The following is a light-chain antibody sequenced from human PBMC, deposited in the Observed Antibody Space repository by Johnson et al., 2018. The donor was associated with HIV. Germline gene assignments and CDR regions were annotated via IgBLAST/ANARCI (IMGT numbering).Light chain of an antibody. J-gene: IGLJ1*01. CDR1: SSNIGNKY. V-gene: IGLV1-51*02. CDR3: GTWDSRLSTNYF. CDR2: ENN. Sequence: QAVLTQPPSVSAAPGQKVTISCSGSSSNIGNKYVSWYQQLPGTAPKLLIYENNKRPSGIPDRFSGSKSGTSATLGITGLQTGDEADYYCGTWDSRLSTNYFFGTGTKVTVL.